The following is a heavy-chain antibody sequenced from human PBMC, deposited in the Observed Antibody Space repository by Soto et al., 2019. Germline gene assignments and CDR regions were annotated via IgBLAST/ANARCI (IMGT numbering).Heavy chain of an antibody. Sequence: SETLSLTCTVSGASISGYYWSWIRKSAGKGLEWIGRIYATGTTDYNPSLKSRVMMSVDTSKKQFSLKLRSVTAADTAVYYCVRDGTKTLRDWFDPWGQGISVTVFS. D-gene: IGHD1-1*01. CDR1: GASISGYY. V-gene: IGHV4-4*07. CDR2: IYATGTT. CDR3: VRDGTKTLRDWFDP. J-gene: IGHJ5*02.